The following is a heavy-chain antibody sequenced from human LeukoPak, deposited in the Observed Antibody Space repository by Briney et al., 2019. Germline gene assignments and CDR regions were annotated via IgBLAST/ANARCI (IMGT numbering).Heavy chain of an antibody. CDR3: VREVVLMVYAVGY. J-gene: IGHJ4*02. CDR1: GYTFTSYY. D-gene: IGHD2-8*01. V-gene: IGHV1-2*02. CDR2: INPNSGAT. Sequence: ASVKVSCKASGYTFTSYYLQWVRQAPGQGLEWMGWINPNSGATNYAQKFQGRVTMTRDTSISTAYMELSRLRSDDTAVYYCVREVVLMVYAVGYWGQGTLVTVSS.